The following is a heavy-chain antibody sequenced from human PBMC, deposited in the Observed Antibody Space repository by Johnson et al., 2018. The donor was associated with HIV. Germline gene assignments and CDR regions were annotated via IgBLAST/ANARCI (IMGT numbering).Heavy chain of an antibody. CDR2: IKQDGSDK. D-gene: IGHD3-10*01. J-gene: IGHJ3*02. CDR3: VRDRGWGDAFDI. CDR1: GFVFIDYV. Sequence: VQLVESGGGVVQPGVSLTLPRSASGFVFIDYVMHWSRHSPWMGLEWVTNIKQDGSDKHSVVSVKGRFTISRDNAKNFLYLQMNSLRGEDTALYYCVRDRGWGDAFDIWGQGTMVTVSS. V-gene: IGHV3-7*03.